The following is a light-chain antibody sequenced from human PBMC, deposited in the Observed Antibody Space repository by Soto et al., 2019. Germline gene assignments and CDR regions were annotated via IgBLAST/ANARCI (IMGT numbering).Light chain of an antibody. CDR1: SSNVGSHT. Sequence: QAVVTQPPSASGTPGQRVTISCSGSSSNVGSHTVNWYQQLPGTAPKLLIYGSNQRPSGVPDRFSGSKSGTSASLAISGLQSEDEDDYYCAAWDDSLNGFVVFGGGTQLTVL. CDR3: AAWDDSLNGFVV. J-gene: IGLJ2*01. V-gene: IGLV1-44*01. CDR2: GSN.